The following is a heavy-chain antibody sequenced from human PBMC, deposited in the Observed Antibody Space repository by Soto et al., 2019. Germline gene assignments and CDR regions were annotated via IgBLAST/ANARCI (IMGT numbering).Heavy chain of an antibody. Sequence: EVQLLESGGGLVQPGGALRLSCAASGFTFSSYAMSWVRQAPGKRLEWVSAISGSGGTIYYADSVKGRFTISRDNSKITLYLQMNSLRAEDTAVYYCAKEVVVVPAARGPWGQGTLVTVSS. V-gene: IGHV3-23*01. CDR3: AKEVVVVPAARGP. D-gene: IGHD2-2*01. CDR1: GFTFSSYA. CDR2: ISGSGGTI. J-gene: IGHJ5*02.